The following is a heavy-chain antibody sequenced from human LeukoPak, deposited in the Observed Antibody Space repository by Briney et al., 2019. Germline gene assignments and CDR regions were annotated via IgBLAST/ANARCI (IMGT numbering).Heavy chain of an antibody. CDR1: GFTLTNYW. J-gene: IGHJ6*03. CDR3: ASSTSFYYYMDV. V-gene: IGHV3-7*01. Sequence: GGSLRLSCAASGFTLTNYWMGWVRQAPGKGLEWVANIRPEGSDKYYVDSVKGRFTISRDNAQNSLYLQMNSLRAEDTAVYYCASSTSFYYYMDVWGKGTTVTVSS. D-gene: IGHD2-2*01. CDR2: IRPEGSDK.